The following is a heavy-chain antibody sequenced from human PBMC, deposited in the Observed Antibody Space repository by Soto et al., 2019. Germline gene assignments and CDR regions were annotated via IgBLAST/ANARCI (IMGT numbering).Heavy chain of an antibody. CDR3: AKDLIPTSLVAVRFDY. CDR1: GFNFSSYG. J-gene: IGHJ4*02. V-gene: IGHV3-30*18. D-gene: IGHD2-2*01. Sequence: PGGSLRLSCAASGFNFSSYGMHWVRHAPGKGLEWVAVISYDGSNKYYADSVKGRFTISRDNSKNTLYLQMNSLRAEDTAVYYCAKDLIPTSLVAVRFDYWGQGTLVTVSS. CDR2: ISYDGSNK.